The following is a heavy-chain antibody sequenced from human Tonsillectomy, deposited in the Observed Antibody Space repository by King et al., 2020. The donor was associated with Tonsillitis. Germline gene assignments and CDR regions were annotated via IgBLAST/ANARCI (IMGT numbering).Heavy chain of an antibody. CDR1: GGSISSSSYY. CDR2: IYYSGST. J-gene: IGHJ2*01. V-gene: IGHV4-39*01. Sequence: QLQESGPGLVKPSETLSLTCTVSGGSISSSSYYWGWIRQPPGKGLEWIGSIYYSGSTYYNPSLKSRVTISVDTSKNQFSLKLSSVTAADTAVYYCARTYYDFWSGYKYWYFDHWGRGTLVTVSS. CDR3: ARTYYDFWSGYKYWYFDH. D-gene: IGHD3-3*01.